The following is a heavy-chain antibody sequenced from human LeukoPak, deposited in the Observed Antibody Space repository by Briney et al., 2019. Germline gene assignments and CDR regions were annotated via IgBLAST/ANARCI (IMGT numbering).Heavy chain of an antibody. Sequence: GESLKISCKGSGYTFTSYWIGWVRQMPGKGLEWIGLRNPADSDTRYSPSFQGQVTISADKSISTAYLQWSSLKASDTAMYYCARHLDGGFDYWGQGTLVTVSS. V-gene: IGHV5-51*01. CDR2: RNPADSDT. CDR3: ARHLDGGFDY. J-gene: IGHJ4*02. CDR1: GYTFTSYW. D-gene: IGHD3-16*01.